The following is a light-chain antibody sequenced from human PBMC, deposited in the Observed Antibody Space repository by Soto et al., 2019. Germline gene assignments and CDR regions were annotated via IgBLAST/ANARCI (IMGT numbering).Light chain of an antibody. V-gene: IGKV1-5*01. CDR3: QQYNSYPWT. CDR2: DVS. J-gene: IGKJ1*01. CDR1: QSISRW. Sequence: DIQMTQSPSTLSASVGDRVTITCRASQSISRWWAWYHQKPGKAPKLLMYDVSSLESGVPSRFSGSGSGTEITLTISSLQPDDFTAYYCQQYNSYPWTFGQGTKVEIK.